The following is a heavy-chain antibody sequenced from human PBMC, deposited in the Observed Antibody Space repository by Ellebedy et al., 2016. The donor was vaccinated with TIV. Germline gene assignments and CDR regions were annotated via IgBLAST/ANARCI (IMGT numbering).Heavy chain of an antibody. J-gene: IGHJ4*02. CDR2: ISYDGSNK. V-gene: IGHV3-30-3*01. Sequence: GGSLRLXXAASGFTFSSYAMHWVRQAPGKGLEWVAVISYDGSNKYYADSVKGRFTISRDNSKNTLYLQMNSLRAEDTAVYYCARTERQVTTSEFDYWGQGTLVTVSS. CDR3: ARTERQVTTSEFDY. CDR1: GFTFSSYA. D-gene: IGHD4-17*01.